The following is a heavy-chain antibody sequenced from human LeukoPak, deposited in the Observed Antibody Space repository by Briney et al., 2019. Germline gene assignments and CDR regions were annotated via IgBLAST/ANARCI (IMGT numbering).Heavy chain of an antibody. CDR3: ARHPPRDCSSSSCYKRWFDP. V-gene: IGHV4-39*01. J-gene: IGHJ5*02. CDR1: GGSISSSDSY. CDR2: MYYSGST. D-gene: IGHD2-2*02. Sequence: SETLSLTCTVSGGSISSSDSYWGWIRQPPGKGLEWLGCMYYSGSTYYNPSLKSRVTISVDTSKNQFSLKLNSVTAADTAVYYCARHPPRDCSSSSCYKRWFDPWGQGTLVTVSS.